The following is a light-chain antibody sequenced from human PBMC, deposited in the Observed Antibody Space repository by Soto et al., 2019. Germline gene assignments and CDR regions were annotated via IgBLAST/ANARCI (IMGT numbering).Light chain of an antibody. J-gene: IGKJ5*01. CDR2: GAS. V-gene: IGKV3-15*01. Sequence: EIVMTQSPATLSVSPGERATLSCRASQSVSSNLAWYQQKPGQAPRLLIYGASTRATGIPARFSGGGSGTEFTLTISSLQSEDLAVYYCQQCDNWPPITFGQGTRLEIK. CDR3: QQCDNWPPIT. CDR1: QSVSSN.